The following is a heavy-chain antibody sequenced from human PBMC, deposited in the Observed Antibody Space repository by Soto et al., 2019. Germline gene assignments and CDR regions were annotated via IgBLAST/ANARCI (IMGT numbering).Heavy chain of an antibody. CDR3: ARVIPGAEAWFHP. J-gene: IGHJ5*02. CDR2: ISPYTDDP. Sequence: QGQLVQSGVEVKKPGASVKVSCSASGNTFTNFGVTWVRQAPGQGLAWMGWISPYTDDPSYAQTFQGRVTMTIDTSTSPAYLDLRSLTSDDTSVYYCARVIPGAEAWFHPWGQGTLVTVSS. D-gene: IGHD2-2*01. V-gene: IGHV1-18*01. CDR1: GNTFTNFG.